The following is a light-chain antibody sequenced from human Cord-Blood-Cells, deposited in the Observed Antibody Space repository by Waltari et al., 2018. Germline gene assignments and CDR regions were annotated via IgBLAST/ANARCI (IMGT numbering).Light chain of an antibody. J-gene: IGKJ2*01. Sequence: EIVLTQSPGTLSLSPGERANLSCRASQSVSSSYLAWYQQKPGQAPRLIIYGAASRATGIPDRFSGSGSGTDFTLTISRLEPEDFAVYYCQQYGSSPPYTFGQGTKLEIK. CDR2: GAA. CDR3: QQYGSSPPYT. CDR1: QSVSSSY. V-gene: IGKV3-20*01.